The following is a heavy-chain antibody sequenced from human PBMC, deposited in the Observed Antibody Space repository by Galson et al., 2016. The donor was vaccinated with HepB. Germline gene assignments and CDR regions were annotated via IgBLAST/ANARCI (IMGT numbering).Heavy chain of an antibody. CDR2: ISGDGGST. CDR3: ARFTQEWLDRVYYFDY. CDR1: GFTFGRYA. Sequence: SLRLSCAASGFTFGRYAMSWGRQAPGKGLEWVAAISGDGGSTYYEGSVQGRFTSSRDRCTNTMYLQMNSLRTDDTAVYYCARFTQEWLDRVYYFDYWGQGTLVTVSS. V-gene: IGHV3-23*01. D-gene: IGHD6-19*01. J-gene: IGHJ4*02.